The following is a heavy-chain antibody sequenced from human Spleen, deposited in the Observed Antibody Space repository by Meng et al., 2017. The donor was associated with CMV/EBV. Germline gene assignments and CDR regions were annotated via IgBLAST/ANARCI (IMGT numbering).Heavy chain of an antibody. CDR2: IYTSGST. J-gene: IGHJ4*02. CDR3: ARDYGDHGLDY. D-gene: IGHD4-17*01. Sequence: QVQLQERGPGLVKLSQTLSLTVTVSGGSISSGSYYWSWIRQPAGKGLEWIGRIYTSGSTNYNPSLKSRVTISVDTSKNQFSLKLSSVTAADTAVYYCARDYGDHGLDYWGQGTLVTVSS. CDR1: GGSISSGSYY. V-gene: IGHV4-61*02.